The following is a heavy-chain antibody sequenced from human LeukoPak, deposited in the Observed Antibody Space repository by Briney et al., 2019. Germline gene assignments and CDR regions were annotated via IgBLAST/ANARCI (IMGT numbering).Heavy chain of an antibody. CDR2: ISYSGST. CDR1: GGSISSYY. D-gene: IGHD6-19*01. Sequence: SETLSLTCTVSGGSISSYYWSWIRQPPGKGLEWIGYISYSGSTNYNPSLKSRVTISVDTSKNQFSLKLSSVTAADTAVYYCAREWGSYSSGWYRRFDPWGQGTLVTVSS. V-gene: IGHV4-59*12. CDR3: AREWGSYSSGWYRRFDP. J-gene: IGHJ5*02.